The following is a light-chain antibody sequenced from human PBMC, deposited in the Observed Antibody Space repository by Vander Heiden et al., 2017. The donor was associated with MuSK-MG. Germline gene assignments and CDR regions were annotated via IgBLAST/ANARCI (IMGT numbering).Light chain of an antibody. Sequence: QAVLTQPSSLSASPGASASLTCTLRSGFDVDNYRIYWYQQTPGSPPQYLLRYKSDSDKQRGSGVPGRFSGSKDTSDTAGILTISGLQAEDEDDYYCHIWHSSAGVFGGGTKLTVL. CDR1: SGFDVDNYR. V-gene: IGLV5-45*03. J-gene: IGLJ3*02. CDR3: HIWHSSAGV. CDR2: YKSDSDK.